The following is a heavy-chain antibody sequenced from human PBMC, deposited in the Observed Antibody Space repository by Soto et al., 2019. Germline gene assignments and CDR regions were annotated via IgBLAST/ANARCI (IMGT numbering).Heavy chain of an antibody. Sequence: SETLSLTCAVYGGSFSGYYWSWIRQPPGKGLEWIGEINHSGSTNYNPSLKSRVAISVDTSKNQFSLKLSSVTAADTAVYYCASWRAQWELNYYYYGMDVWGQGTTVT. CDR1: GGSFSGYY. J-gene: IGHJ6*02. D-gene: IGHD1-26*01. CDR3: ASWRAQWELNYYYYGMDV. V-gene: IGHV4-34*01. CDR2: INHSGST.